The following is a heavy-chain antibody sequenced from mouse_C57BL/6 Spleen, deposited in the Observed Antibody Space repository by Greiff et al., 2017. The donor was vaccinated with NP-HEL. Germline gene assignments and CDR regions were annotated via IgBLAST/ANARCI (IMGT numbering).Heavy chain of an antibody. CDR3: ARCGSSYGNAMDY. CDR2: ISSGGSYT. D-gene: IGHD1-1*01. J-gene: IGHJ4*01. V-gene: IGHV5-6*01. CDR1: GFTFSSYG. Sequence: EVKLMESGGDLVKPGGSLKLSCAASGFTFSSYGMSWVRQTPDKRLEWVATISSGGSYTYYPDSGKGRFTISRDNAKHTLYLQMSSRKSEDTAMYYCARCGSSYGNAMDYWGQGTSVTVSS.